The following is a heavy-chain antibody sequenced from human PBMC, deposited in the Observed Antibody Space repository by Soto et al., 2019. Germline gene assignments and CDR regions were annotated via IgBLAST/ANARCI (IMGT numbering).Heavy chain of an antibody. CDR1: GVTFSSYA. V-gene: IGHV1-69*13. D-gene: IGHD3-10*01. CDR3: ATVNIRGPDY. Sequence: SVKVSCKASGVTFSSYAICWVRQAPGQGLEWMGGIIPIFGTANYAQKFQGRVTITADESTSTAYMELSSLRSEDTAVYYCATVNIRGPDYWGQGTLVTVSS. J-gene: IGHJ4*02. CDR2: IIPIFGTA.